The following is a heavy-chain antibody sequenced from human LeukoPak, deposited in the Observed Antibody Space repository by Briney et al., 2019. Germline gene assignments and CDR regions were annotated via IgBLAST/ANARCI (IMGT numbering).Heavy chain of an antibody. CDR3: ARHRGVSYYDAFDI. CDR1: GFTFSSSA. CDR2: IYHSGDS. V-gene: IGHV4-59*08. Sequence: GSLRLSCEASGFTFSSSAMSWIRQPPGKGLEWIAYIYHSGDSNYNPSLKSRVTISIDTSKNQLSLNLRSVTAADTAVYYCARHRGVSYYDAFDIWGQGTVVTVSS. J-gene: IGHJ3*02. D-gene: IGHD1-26*01.